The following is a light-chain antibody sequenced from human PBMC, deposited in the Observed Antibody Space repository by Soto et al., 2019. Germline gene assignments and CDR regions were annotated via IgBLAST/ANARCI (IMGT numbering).Light chain of an antibody. CDR1: SSDVGGYNY. CDR2: EVS. CDR3: SSYAGSNNLI. V-gene: IGLV2-8*01. J-gene: IGLJ2*01. Sequence: QYALTQPPSASGSPGQSVTISCTGTSSDVGGYNYVSWYQQHPGKAPKLMIYEVSKRPSGVPDRFSGSKSGNTASLTVSGHQAEDEADYYCSSYAGSNNLIFGGGTKLTVL.